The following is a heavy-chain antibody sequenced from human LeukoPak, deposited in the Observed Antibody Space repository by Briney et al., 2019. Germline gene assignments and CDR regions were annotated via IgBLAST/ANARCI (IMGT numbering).Heavy chain of an antibody. V-gene: IGHV1-18*01. CDR1: GYTFTSSD. CDR3: ATERGYGYFDY. D-gene: IGHD5-18*01. J-gene: IGHJ4*02. CDR2: ISGYNANT. Sequence: ASVKVSCKASGYTFTSSDISWLRQAPGQGLEWMGWISGYNANTIYAQKLQGRVTMTTDTSTSTAYMELRSLTSDDTAVYYCATERGYGYFDYWGQGTLVTVSS.